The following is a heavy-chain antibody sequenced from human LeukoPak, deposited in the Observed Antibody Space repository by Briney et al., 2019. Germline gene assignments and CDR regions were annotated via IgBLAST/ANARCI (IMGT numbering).Heavy chain of an antibody. D-gene: IGHD3-3*01. CDR2: IRSQGFGGTT. V-gene: IGHV3-15*01. Sequence: GGSLRLSCAASGFPFTNAWMTWVRLAPGKGLEWVGRIRSQGFGGTTDYAAPVRGRFTISRDDSKDTVYLQMDSLKIEDTAVYYCCTVGGHNDVWLTYCYDYWGQGTRVTVSS. J-gene: IGHJ4*02. CDR3: CTVGGHNDVWLTYCYDY. CDR1: GFPFTNAW.